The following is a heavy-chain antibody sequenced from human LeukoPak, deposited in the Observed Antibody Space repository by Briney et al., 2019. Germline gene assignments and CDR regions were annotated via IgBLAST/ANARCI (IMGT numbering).Heavy chain of an antibody. J-gene: IGHJ4*02. Sequence: QAGGSLRLSCAASGFTFGTYWMSWVRQAPGKGLEWVSTISHNGGERYYVDSVKGRFSISRDNSKNSVYLQMNSLRVEDTAVYSCVRDTPFDSSSGELDNWGRGTLVTVSS. D-gene: IGHD6-6*01. CDR2: ISHNGGER. CDR1: GFTFGTYW. CDR3: VRDTPFDSSSGELDN. V-gene: IGHV3-7*01.